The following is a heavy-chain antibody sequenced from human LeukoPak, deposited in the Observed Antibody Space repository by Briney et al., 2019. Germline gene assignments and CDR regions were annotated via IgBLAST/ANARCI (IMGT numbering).Heavy chain of an antibody. CDR2: ISYDGSNK. CDR3: ARSYVDTTMGTTDY. V-gene: IGHV3-30-3*01. J-gene: IGHJ4*02. Sequence: GRSLRLSCAASGFTFSSYAMHWVRQAPGKGLEWVAVISYDGSNKYYADSVKGRFTISRDNSKNTLYLQMNSLRAEDTAVYYCARSYVDTTMGTTDYWGQGTLVTVSS. D-gene: IGHD5-18*01. CDR1: GFTFSSYA.